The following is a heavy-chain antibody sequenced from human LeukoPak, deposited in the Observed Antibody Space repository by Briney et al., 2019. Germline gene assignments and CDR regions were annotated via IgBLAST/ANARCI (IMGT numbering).Heavy chain of an antibody. D-gene: IGHD2-15*01. Sequence: GGSLRLSCTASGFIFSGSWMAWIRQAPGKGLERVAIIKKDGSEKYYVDSMKGRFTISRDNAKNSLFLQMNSLRAEDTAIYYCTTDTWYSAGHWGQETLVTVSS. J-gene: IGHJ4*02. CDR1: GFIFSGSW. V-gene: IGHV3-7*03. CDR3: TTDTWYSAGH. CDR2: IKKDGSEK.